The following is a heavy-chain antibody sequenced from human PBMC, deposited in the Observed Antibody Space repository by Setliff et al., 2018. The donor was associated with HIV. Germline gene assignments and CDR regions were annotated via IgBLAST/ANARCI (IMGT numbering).Heavy chain of an antibody. D-gene: IGHD6-19*01. V-gene: IGHV4-38-2*02. Sequence: PSETLSLTCTVSGYSISSGYYWGWIRQPPGRGLEWIGYIHSSGTTHYNPSLSSRVTISFDASKKYFSLKLSSVTAADTAMYYCARVVPVGGNDYWGQGTLVTVSS. J-gene: IGHJ4*02. CDR2: IHSSGTT. CDR3: ARVVPVGGNDY. CDR1: GYSISSGYY.